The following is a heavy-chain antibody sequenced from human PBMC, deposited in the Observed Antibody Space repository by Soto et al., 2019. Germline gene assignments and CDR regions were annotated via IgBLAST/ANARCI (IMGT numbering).Heavy chain of an antibody. CDR1: VFTFINAW. J-gene: IGHJ6*02. Sequence: KTGWSLRLSCASSVFTFINAWMSWVRQAPGKGLEWVGRIKSKTDGGTTDYAAPVKGRFTISRDDSKNTLYLQMNSLKTEDTAVYYCTTEAASPRYFDWLLYPNYYYYGMDVWGQGTTVTVSS. CDR3: TTEAASPRYFDWLLYPNYYYYGMDV. CDR2: IKSKTDGGTT. D-gene: IGHD3-9*01. V-gene: IGHV3-15*01.